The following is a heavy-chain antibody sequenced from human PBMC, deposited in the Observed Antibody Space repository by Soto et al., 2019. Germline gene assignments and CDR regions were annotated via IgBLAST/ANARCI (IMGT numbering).Heavy chain of an antibody. Sequence: ASVKVSCKASGYTFTSYYMYWVRQAPGQGLEWMGIINPSGGSTSYAQKFQGRVTMTRDTSTSTVYMELSSLRSEDTAVYYCARGITGTEYYYYYMEVWGKGTTVTVSS. D-gene: IGHD1-20*01. V-gene: IGHV1-46*03. J-gene: IGHJ6*03. CDR1: GYTFTSYY. CDR3: ARGITGTEYYYYYMEV. CDR2: INPSGGST.